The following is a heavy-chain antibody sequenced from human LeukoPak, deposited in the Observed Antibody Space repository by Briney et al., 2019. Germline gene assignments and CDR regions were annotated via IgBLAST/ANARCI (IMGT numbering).Heavy chain of an antibody. CDR2: IIPILGIA. J-gene: IGHJ4*02. CDR1: GGTFSSYA. V-gene: IGHV1-69*04. Sequence: GASVKVSCKASGGTFSSYAISWVRQAPGQGLEWMGRIIPILGIANYAQKFQGRVTITADKSTSTAYMELRSLRSDDTAVYYCARNPFRTYDSSGYYPDWGQGTLVTVSS. D-gene: IGHD3-22*01. CDR3: ARNPFRTYDSSGYYPD.